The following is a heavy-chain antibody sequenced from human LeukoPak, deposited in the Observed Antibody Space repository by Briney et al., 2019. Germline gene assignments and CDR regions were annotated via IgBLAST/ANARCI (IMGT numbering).Heavy chain of an antibody. J-gene: IGHJ5*02. V-gene: IGHV5-51*01. Sequence: GESLKISCKGSGYSFTTYWIAWVRQMPGKGLECMGIIYPGDSDTRYSPSFQGQVTISVDKSISTAYLQWSSLKASDTAMYYCARRGNSDNSTWFDPWGQGTLVTVSS. D-gene: IGHD5-12*01. CDR2: IYPGDSDT. CDR1: GYSFTTYW. CDR3: ARRGNSDNSTWFDP.